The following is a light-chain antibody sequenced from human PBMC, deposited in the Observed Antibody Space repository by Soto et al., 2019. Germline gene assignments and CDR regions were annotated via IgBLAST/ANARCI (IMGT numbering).Light chain of an antibody. CDR2: GAS. J-gene: IGKJ2*01. CDR3: QHYGTSLYT. Sequence: DIVLTQSPGTLSLSPGERATLSCRASQIISSTYLGWYQQKPGQAPRLLIYGASSRATSIPDRFSGSGSGTDFTITISRLEPEDVAVYYCQHYGTSLYTFGQGTKLEIK. CDR1: QIISSTY. V-gene: IGKV3-20*01.